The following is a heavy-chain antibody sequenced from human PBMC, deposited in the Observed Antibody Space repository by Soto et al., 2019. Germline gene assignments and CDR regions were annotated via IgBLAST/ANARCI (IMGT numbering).Heavy chain of an antibody. V-gene: IGHV1-46*01. Sequence: QVQLVQSGAEVKKPGASVKVSCKASGDTFTDYYIHWVRQAPGQGLEWMGTVNPSGGHTTYAQHFLGRITMTRDTSTSTLYMELTSLTSEDTAVYYCARRGHVVVVPAALDYWGQGTLVTVSS. CDR2: VNPSGGHT. J-gene: IGHJ4*02. D-gene: IGHD2-21*02. CDR3: ARRGHVVVVPAALDY. CDR1: GDTFTDYY.